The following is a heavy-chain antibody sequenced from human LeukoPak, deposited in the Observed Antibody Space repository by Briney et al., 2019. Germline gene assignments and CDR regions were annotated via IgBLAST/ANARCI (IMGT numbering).Heavy chain of an antibody. Sequence: PSETLSLTCTVSGGSISSSSYYWGWIRQPPGKGLEWIGSIYYSGNTYYNPSLKSRVTISVDTSKNQFSLKLSSVTAADTAVYYCARESRYSSSWYYFDYWGQGTLVTVSS. V-gene: IGHV4-39*02. J-gene: IGHJ4*02. CDR2: IYYSGNT. CDR1: GGSISSSSYY. D-gene: IGHD6-13*01. CDR3: ARESRYSSSWYYFDY.